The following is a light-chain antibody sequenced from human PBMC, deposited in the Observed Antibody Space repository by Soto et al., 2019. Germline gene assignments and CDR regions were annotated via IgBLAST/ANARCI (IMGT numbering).Light chain of an antibody. CDR1: QSALDNSYKKNY. J-gene: IGKJ1*01. CDR2: WAS. CDR3: QQYRYTSWT. V-gene: IGKV4-1*01. Sequence: DIVMTQSPDSLAVSLGERATVNCKSSQSALDNSYKKNYLAWYQQKKGQPPKLLIHWASTRGSGVPDRFSGSESGTDFTLTISSLQAEDVAVYYCQQYRYTSWTFGQGTKVEIK.